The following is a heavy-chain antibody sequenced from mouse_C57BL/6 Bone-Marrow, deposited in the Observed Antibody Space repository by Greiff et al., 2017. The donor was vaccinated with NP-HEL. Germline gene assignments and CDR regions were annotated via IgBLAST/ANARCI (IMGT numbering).Heavy chain of an antibody. CDR2: IHPSDSDT. Sequence: QVQLQQPGAELVKPGASVKVSRKASGYTFTSYWMHWVKQRPGQGLEWIGRIHPSDSDTNYNQKFKGKATLTADKSSSTAYMQLSSLTSEDSAVYYCAILDYGSSWYFDVWGTGTTVTVSS. D-gene: IGHD1-1*01. V-gene: IGHV1-74*01. CDR3: AILDYGSSWYFDV. CDR1: GYTFTSYW. J-gene: IGHJ1*03.